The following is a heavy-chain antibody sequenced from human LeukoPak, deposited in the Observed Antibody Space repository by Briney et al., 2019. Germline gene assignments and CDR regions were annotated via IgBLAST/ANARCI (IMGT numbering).Heavy chain of an antibody. CDR2: TRNKANSYTT. CDR1: GFTFNNYP. V-gene: IGHV3-72*01. D-gene: IGHD5-12*01. CDR3: AREAASIVATIEAAFDI. Sequence: GGSLRLSCAASGFTFNNYPMSWVRQAPGKGLEWVGRTRNKANSYTTEYAASVKGRFTISRDDSKNSLYLQMNSLKTEDTAVYYCAREAASIVATIEAAFDIWGQGTMVTVSS. J-gene: IGHJ3*02.